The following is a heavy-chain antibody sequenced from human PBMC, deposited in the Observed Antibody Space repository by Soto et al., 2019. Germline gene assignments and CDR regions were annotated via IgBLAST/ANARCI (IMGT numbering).Heavy chain of an antibody. J-gene: IGHJ5*02. D-gene: IGHD2-2*01. V-gene: IGHV4-34*01. CDR3: ARGRIVVVPAAIKNWFDP. Sequence: SETLSITCTVSGGSISSYYWGWIRQHPGKGLEWIGEINHSGSTNYNPSLKSRVTISVDTSKNQFSLKLSSVTAADTAVYYCARGRIVVVPAAIKNWFDPWGQGTLVPSPQ. CDR2: INHSGST. CDR1: GGSISSYY.